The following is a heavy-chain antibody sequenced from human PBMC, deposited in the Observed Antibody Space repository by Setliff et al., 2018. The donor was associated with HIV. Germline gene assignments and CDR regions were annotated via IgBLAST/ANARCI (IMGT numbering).Heavy chain of an antibody. CDR1: GGSIKHTDYF. CDR3: ARLVRQTYGSGTFYNYYYYMDV. J-gene: IGHJ6*03. CDR2: VFFSGTT. Sequence: PSETLSLTCTVSGGSIKHTDYFWGWIRQPPGKGLEWIGSVFFSGTTYYNPSLRSRIAISVDTSKSDFSLRLNSVTAADTAVYYCARLVRQTYGSGTFYNYYYYMDVWGKGTTVTVSS. D-gene: IGHD3-10*01. V-gene: IGHV4-39*02.